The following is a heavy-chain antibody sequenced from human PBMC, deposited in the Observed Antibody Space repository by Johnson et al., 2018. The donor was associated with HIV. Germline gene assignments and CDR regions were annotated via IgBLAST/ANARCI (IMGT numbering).Heavy chain of an antibody. CDR3: AKDSMGFNWNQFEAFDV. V-gene: IGHV3-30*18. D-gene: IGHD1-20*01. CDR2: ISYDGSNK. Sequence: QVQLVESGGGVVQPGRSLRLSCVAAGFTFSSYGMHWVCQAPGKGLEWVAVISYDGSNKYYADSVKGRFTISRDNSKNTLYLQMNSLRAEDTAVYYCAKDSMGFNWNQFEAFDVWGLGTMVTVSS. CDR1: GFTFSSYG. J-gene: IGHJ3*01.